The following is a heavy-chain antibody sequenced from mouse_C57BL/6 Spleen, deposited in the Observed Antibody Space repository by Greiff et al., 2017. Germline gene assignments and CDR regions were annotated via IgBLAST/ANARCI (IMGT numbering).Heavy chain of an antibody. CDR3: ARTRDGQTLRVGYLDV. Sequence: QVQLQQSGPELVKPGASVKLSCKASGYTFTSYDINWVKQRPGQGLEWIGWIYPRGGSTKYNEKFKGKATLTVDTSSSTAYMELHSLTSEDSAVXYCARTRDGQTLRVGYLDVWGTGTTVTVSS. J-gene: IGHJ1*03. CDR2: IYPRGGST. D-gene: IGHD1-1*01. CDR1: GYTFTSYD. V-gene: IGHV1-85*01.